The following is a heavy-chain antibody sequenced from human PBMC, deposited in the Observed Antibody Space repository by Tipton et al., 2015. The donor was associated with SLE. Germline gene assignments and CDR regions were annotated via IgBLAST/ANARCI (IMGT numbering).Heavy chain of an antibody. Sequence: LRLSCAVYGGSFSGYYWSWIRQPPGKGLEWIGEINHSGSTNYNPSLKSRVTISVDTSKNQFSLKLSSVTAADTAVYYCARVGHSYYYYYMDVWDKGTTVTVSS. V-gene: IGHV4-34*01. D-gene: IGHD1-26*01. J-gene: IGHJ6*03. CDR2: INHSGST. CDR3: ARVGHSYYYYYMDV. CDR1: GGSFSGYY.